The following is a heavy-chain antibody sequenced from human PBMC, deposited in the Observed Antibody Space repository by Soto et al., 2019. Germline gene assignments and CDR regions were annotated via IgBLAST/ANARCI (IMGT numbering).Heavy chain of an antibody. Sequence: GGSLRLSCAASGFTFSDYYMSWIRQAPGKGLEWVSYISSSSSTIYYADSVKGRFTISRDNAKNSLYLQMNSLRDEDTAVYYCARDAPPLAYYYDPNWFDPWGQGTLVTVSS. V-gene: IGHV3-11*04. D-gene: IGHD3-22*01. CDR3: ARDAPPLAYYYDPNWFDP. CDR1: GFTFSDYY. J-gene: IGHJ5*02. CDR2: ISSSSSTI.